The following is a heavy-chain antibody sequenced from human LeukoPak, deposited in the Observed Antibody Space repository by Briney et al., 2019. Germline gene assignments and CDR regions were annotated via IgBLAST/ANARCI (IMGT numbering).Heavy chain of an antibody. CDR1: GGSISRSTYY. D-gene: IGHD4-23*01. CDR2: IYYSGST. V-gene: IGHV4-39*07. Sequence: PSETLSLTCTVSGGSISRSTYYWGWVRQPPGKGLEWIGSIYYSGSTYYNPSLKSRVTISVDTSKNQFSLKLSSVTAADTAVYYCAADYGGNPGAYYFDYWGQGTLVTVSS. J-gene: IGHJ4*02. CDR3: AADYGGNPGAYYFDY.